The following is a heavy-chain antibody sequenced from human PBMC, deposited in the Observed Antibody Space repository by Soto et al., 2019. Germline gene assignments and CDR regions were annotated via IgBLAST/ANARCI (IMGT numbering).Heavy chain of an antibody. D-gene: IGHD6-6*01. V-gene: IGHV3-74*01. Sequence: EVQLVESGGGLVQPGGSLRLSCAASGFSFSAYMMDWVRQAPGKGLVWVSRANKDGSVTIYADSVKGRFTISRDNAKNTLSLLLNSLRADDTAVYYCARHADSSSSSWGQGTLVTVSS. CDR2: ANKDGSVT. CDR1: GFSFSAYM. CDR3: ARHADSSSSS. J-gene: IGHJ5*02.